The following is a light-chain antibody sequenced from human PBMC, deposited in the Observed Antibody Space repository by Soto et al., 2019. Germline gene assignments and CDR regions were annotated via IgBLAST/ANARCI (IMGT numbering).Light chain of an antibody. CDR2: GAS. J-gene: IGKJ1*01. V-gene: IGKV3-20*01. CDR3: QEYGGSRT. Sequence: EIVLTQSPGTLSLSPGERATLSCRTSQSVSSSYLAWYQQKPGQAPRLLMYGASSRATGIPDRFSGSGSGTDFTLTISRLEPEDFAVYYCQEYGGSRTFGQGTKVDIK. CDR1: QSVSSSY.